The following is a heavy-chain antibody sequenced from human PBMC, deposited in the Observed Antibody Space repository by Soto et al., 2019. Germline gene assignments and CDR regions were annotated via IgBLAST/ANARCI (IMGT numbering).Heavy chain of an antibody. V-gene: IGHV4-61*01. D-gene: IGHD1-1*01. J-gene: IGHJ4*02. Sequence: PSETLSLTCNVSGGSMTTGIYFWSWIRQPPGKGLEWIGYVFRSGSINYSPSFKSRVTISIDTSKNQFSLMLKSVTAADTAVYFCARARNRYFDYWGQGAMVTVSS. CDR2: VFRSGSI. CDR3: ARARNRYFDY. CDR1: GGSMTTGIYF.